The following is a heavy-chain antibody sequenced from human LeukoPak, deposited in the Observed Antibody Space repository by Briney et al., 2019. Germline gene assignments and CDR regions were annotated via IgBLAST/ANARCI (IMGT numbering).Heavy chain of an antibody. Sequence: ASVNVSCKVSGYTLTELSMHWVRQAPGKGLEWMGGFDPEDGETIYAQKFQGRLTMTRDTSTSTVYMELSSLRSEDTAVYYCAREGPAYDSSEPFLDYWGQGTLVTVSS. CDR3: AREGPAYDSSEPFLDY. J-gene: IGHJ4*02. V-gene: IGHV1-24*01. CDR1: GYTLTELS. CDR2: FDPEDGET. D-gene: IGHD3-22*01.